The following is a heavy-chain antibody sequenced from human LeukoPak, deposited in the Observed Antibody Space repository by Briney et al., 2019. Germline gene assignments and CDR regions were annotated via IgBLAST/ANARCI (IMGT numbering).Heavy chain of an antibody. CDR1: GFTFSSYE. D-gene: IGHD6-19*01. CDR3: ARDRGYSSFDY. V-gene: IGHV3-48*03. Sequence: GGSLRLSCAASGFTFSSYEMNWVRQAPGKGLEWVSYISSSGSTIYYADSVKGRFTISRDNAKNSLYLQMNSLRAEDTAVYYCARDRGYSSFDYWGQGTLVTVSS. CDR2: ISSSGSTI. J-gene: IGHJ4*02.